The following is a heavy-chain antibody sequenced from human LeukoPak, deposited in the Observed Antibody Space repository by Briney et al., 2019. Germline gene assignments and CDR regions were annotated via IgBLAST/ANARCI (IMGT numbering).Heavy chain of an antibody. J-gene: IGHJ4*02. CDR3: ARDPSITRTSYFDY. CDR2: IWYDGSNK. Sequence: PGGSLRLSCAASGFTFSSYGMHWVRQAPGKGLEWVAVIWYDGSNKYYADSVKGRFTISRDNSKNTLYLQMNSLRAEDTAVYYCARDPSITRTSYFDYWGQGTLVTVSS. D-gene: IGHD1/OR15-1a*01. V-gene: IGHV3-33*01. CDR1: GFTFSSYG.